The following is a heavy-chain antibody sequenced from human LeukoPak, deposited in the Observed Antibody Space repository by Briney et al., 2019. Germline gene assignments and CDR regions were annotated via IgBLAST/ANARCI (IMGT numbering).Heavy chain of an antibody. D-gene: IGHD5/OR15-5a*01. CDR1: GFTFSNFW. J-gene: IGHJ4*02. CDR3: ASSSTGFFDY. CDR2: INQDGSEK. Sequence: GSLRLSCAASGFTFSNFWMCWVRQAPGKGLEWVASINQDGSEKYYVDSVKGRFTISRDNAKNSQYLQMNSLRAEDTAVYHCASSSTGFFDYWGQGALVTVSS. V-gene: IGHV3-7*05.